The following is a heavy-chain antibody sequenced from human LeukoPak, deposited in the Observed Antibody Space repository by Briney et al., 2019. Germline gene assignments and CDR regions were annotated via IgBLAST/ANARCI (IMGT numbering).Heavy chain of an antibody. Sequence: GGSLRLSCVASGLTFSNYGMHWVRQAPGKGLEWVAVIWYDGSRKYYAGSVKGRFSISRDNSKNTLYLQMNSLRAGDTAVYYCARDRSSRVYDFWGQGILVTVSS. V-gene: IGHV3-33*01. CDR2: IWYDGSRK. CDR3: ARDRSSRVYDF. J-gene: IGHJ4*02. D-gene: IGHD5/OR15-5a*01. CDR1: GLTFSNYG.